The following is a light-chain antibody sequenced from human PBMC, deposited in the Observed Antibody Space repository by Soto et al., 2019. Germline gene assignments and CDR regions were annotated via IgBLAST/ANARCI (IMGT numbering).Light chain of an antibody. CDR2: DAS. V-gene: IGKV3-11*01. CDR3: QHRSNWPSWT. CDR1: QSVGTY. Sequence: ENVWTQSPGTPSLSPGERATLSAXASQSVGTYLAWYQQKPGQAPRLXXFDASKTATGIPARFSGSGSGTDFTLTISSLETEDLAVYYCQHRSNWPSWTFGAGTKVDIK. J-gene: IGKJ1*01.